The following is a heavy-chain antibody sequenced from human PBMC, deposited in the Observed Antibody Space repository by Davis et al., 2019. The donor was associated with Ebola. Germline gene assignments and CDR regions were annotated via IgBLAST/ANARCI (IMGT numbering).Heavy chain of an antibody. J-gene: IGHJ6*02. V-gene: IGHV3-30*03. CDR2: ISYDGSNK. CDR3: ARSDYSSGNSYGMDV. CDR1: GFSFSSYG. Sequence: GGSLRLSCAASGFSFSSYGMHWVRQAPGKGLEWVAVISYDGSNKYYADSVKGRFTISRDNSKNTLYLQMNSLRAEDTAVYYCARSDYSSGNSYGMDVWGQGTTVTVSS. D-gene: IGHD3-10*01.